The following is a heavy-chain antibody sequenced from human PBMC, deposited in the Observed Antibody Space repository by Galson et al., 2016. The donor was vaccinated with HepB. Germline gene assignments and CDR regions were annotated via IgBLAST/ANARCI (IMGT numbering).Heavy chain of an antibody. CDR2: ISHDGRNK. J-gene: IGHJ4*01. V-gene: IGHV3-30*18. D-gene: IGHD3-10*01. Sequence: SLRLSCAASGFAFSRFGIHWVRQAPGKGLEWVAVISHDGRNKYYVDSVKGRFTISRENSKNTVYLQMDSLRSEDTAVYYCAKEIGALSVEVFYGFYFDHWGQGTLVTVAS. CDR1: GFAFSRFG. CDR3: AKEIGALSVEVFYGFYFDH.